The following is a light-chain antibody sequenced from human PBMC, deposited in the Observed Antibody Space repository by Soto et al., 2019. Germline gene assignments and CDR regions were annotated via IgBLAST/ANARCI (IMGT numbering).Light chain of an antibody. CDR3: QQYGSPPRT. J-gene: IGKJ2*01. CDR2: GVS. V-gene: IGKV3-20*01. Sequence: EVVLTQSPATLSLSPGEGATLSCRASQSVGTYLAWYQQRPGLAPRLLIFGVSNRATGIPDRFSGSGSGTDFTLTVTRLEPEAFAMYYCQQYGSPPRTFGQGTKLEI. CDR1: QSVGTY.